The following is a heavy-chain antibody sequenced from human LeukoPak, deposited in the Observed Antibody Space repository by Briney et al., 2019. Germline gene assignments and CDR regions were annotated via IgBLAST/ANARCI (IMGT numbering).Heavy chain of an antibody. J-gene: IGHJ4*02. Sequence: SQTLSLTCDVSGVSINTCCYYWTWIRQPPGKGLGWIGYKYYSGSTRYNSSLRSRLTISLDSSKNQFSLRLTSVTAADTAVYYCARGRSYGFDFDSWGPGTLVIVSS. CDR1: GVSINTCCYY. D-gene: IGHD5-18*01. CDR2: KYYSGST. CDR3: ARGRSYGFDFDS. V-gene: IGHV4-61*01.